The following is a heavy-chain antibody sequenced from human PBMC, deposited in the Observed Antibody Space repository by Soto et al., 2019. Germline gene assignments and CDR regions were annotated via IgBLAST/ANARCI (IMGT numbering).Heavy chain of an antibody. V-gene: IGHV4-4*02. Sequence: QVQVQESGPGLLKPSWTLSLTCAVSGGSISSIDWWSWVRQPPGKGLEWIGEIHQSGSTHYNPSLQSRVTISVDISTNQLSLSLTSVTASDTAVYYGVRAGVNATKVYWGQGTQVTVSS. CDR2: IHQSGST. CDR3: VRAGVNATKVY. J-gene: IGHJ4*02. CDR1: GGSISSIDW. D-gene: IGHD5-12*01.